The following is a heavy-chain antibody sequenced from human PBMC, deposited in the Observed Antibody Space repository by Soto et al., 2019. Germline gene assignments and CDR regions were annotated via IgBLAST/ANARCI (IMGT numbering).Heavy chain of an antibody. CDR2: IWYDGSNK. V-gene: IGHV3-33*01. J-gene: IGHJ4*02. CDR1: GFTFSSYG. Sequence: GGSLRLSCAASGFTFSSYGMHWVRQAPGKGLEWVAVIWYDGSNKYYADSVKGRFTISRDNSKNTLYLQMNSLRAEDTAVYYCARDLGGRGYDRAFDYWGQGTLVTVSS. D-gene: IGHD5-12*01. CDR3: ARDLGGRGYDRAFDY.